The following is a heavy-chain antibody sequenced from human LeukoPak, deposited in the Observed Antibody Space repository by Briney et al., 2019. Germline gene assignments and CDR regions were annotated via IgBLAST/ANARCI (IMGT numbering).Heavy chain of an antibody. V-gene: IGHV3-33*06. D-gene: IGHD5-24*01. CDR2: IWHDGSNK. CDR3: AKDLGKDGHTSSPDS. Sequence: GRSLRLSCAASGLTFSSHAMHWVRQAPGKGLEWVAVIWHDGSNKYYADSVKGRFTISRDNSKNMLYLEMSSLKAEDTAVYYCAKDLGKDGHTSSPDSWGQGTLVTVSS. J-gene: IGHJ4*02. CDR1: GLTFSSHA.